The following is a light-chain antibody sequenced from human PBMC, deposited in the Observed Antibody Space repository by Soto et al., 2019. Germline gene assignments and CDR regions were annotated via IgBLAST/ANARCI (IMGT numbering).Light chain of an antibody. CDR1: NSDVGGYNY. J-gene: IGLJ2*01. CDR3: CSYAGSYTSL. Sequence: QSALTQPRSMSGSPGQSVTISCTGTNSDVGGYNYVSWYQQHPGKAPKLMIYDVTKRPSGVPDRVSGSKSGNTASPTISGLQAEDEGDYYCCSYAGSYTSLFGGGTKLTVL. V-gene: IGLV2-11*01. CDR2: DVT.